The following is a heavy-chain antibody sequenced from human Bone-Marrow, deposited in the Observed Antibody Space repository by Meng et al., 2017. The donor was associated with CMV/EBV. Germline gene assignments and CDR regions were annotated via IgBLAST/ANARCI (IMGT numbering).Heavy chain of an antibody. Sequence: ESLKISCAASGFTFSSYWMSWVRQAPGKGLEWIGYICNSGSTNYNPPLKSRVTILVDASKNQFSLKLSSVTAADTAVYYCARTRYSGSSFYFDYWGQGALVTVSS. CDR3: ARTRYSGSSFYFDY. CDR2: ICNSGST. J-gene: IGHJ4*02. D-gene: IGHD6-6*01. V-gene: IGHV4-59*01. CDR1: GFTFSSYW.